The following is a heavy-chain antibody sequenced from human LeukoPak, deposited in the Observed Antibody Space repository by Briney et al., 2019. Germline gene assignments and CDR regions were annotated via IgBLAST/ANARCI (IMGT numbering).Heavy chain of an antibody. V-gene: IGHV3-21*01. CDR2: ISSSSNYI. CDR3: ARRGAIIQSRFDP. CDR1: GFTFSTYT. J-gene: IGHJ5*02. D-gene: IGHD2-21*01. Sequence: PGGSLRLSCAASGFTFSTYTMNWVRQAPGKGLEWVSSISSSSNYIYYADSVKGRFTISRDNAKNSLYLQMNSLRAEDTAVYYCARRGAIIQSRFDPWGQGTLVTVSS.